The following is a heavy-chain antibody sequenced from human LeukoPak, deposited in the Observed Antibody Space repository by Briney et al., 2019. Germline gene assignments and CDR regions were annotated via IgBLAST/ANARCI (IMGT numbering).Heavy chain of an antibody. CDR1: GFTVSTNY. J-gene: IGHJ4*02. CDR2: IYAGGAA. Sequence: PGGSLRLSCAASGFTVSTNYLSWVRQAPGKGLEWVSVIYAGGAAYYADYVKGRFTISRDASNNTLILQMHSLGVEDTAVYYCARSTSYHFDSWGEGTRVTVSS. V-gene: IGHV3-53*01. CDR3: ARSTSYHFDS. D-gene: IGHD2-2*01.